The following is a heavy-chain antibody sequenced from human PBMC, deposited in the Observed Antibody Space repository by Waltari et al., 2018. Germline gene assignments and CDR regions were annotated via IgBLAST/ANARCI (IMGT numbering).Heavy chain of an antibody. CDR2: INNEGTYT. CDR3: GGGGLDGAAY. Sequence: EVQLMESGGDLVQPGGSLRLSCVVSGFTFNTFWMNWVRQAPGKGLVWVSRINNEGTYTTYADSVKGRFIISRDNAKNTLYLQMNSLRVEDTAVYYCGGGGLDGAAYWGQGTLVNVSS. CDR1: GFTFNTFW. D-gene: IGHD3-16*01. J-gene: IGHJ4*02. V-gene: IGHV3-74*01.